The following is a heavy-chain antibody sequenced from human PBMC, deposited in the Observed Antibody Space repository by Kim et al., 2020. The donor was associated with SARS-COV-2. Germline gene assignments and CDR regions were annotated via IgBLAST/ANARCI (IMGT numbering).Heavy chain of an antibody. J-gene: IGHJ4*02. CDR1: GYIFSSYG. Sequence: GGSLRLSCAASGYIFSSYGMHWVRQAPGRGLEWVAVIWHDGSKKYYADSVRGRFTISRDNSKSTLYLQTSSLRAEDTAVYYCARWNSAYYIDSWGQGTLVTVSS. CDR2: IWHDGSKK. CDR3: ARWNSAYYIDS. V-gene: IGHV3-33*01. D-gene: IGHD3-22*01.